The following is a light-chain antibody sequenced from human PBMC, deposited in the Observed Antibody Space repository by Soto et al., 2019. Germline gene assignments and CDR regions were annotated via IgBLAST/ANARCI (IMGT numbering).Light chain of an antibody. CDR2: EVT. CDR1: SSDVGSYNI. V-gene: IGLV2-23*02. J-gene: IGLJ2*01. CDR3: SSYAGTSTFVV. Sequence: QSALTQPASVSGSPGQSITISCTGTSSDVGSYNIVSWYQQHPGKAPKLMIQEVTKRPSGVSNRFSGSKSGNTASLTISGLQAEDEADYYCSSYAGTSTFVVFGGGTKVTVL.